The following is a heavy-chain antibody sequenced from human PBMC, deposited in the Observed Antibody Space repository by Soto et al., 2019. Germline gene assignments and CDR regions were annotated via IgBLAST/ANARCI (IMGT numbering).Heavy chain of an antibody. J-gene: IGHJ4*02. CDR3: ARVRGTAGKRYFDY. CDR1: GGSISSYY. CDR2: IYYSGST. V-gene: IGHV4-59*01. Sequence: SETLSLTCTVSGGSISSYYWSWIRQPPGKGLEWIGYIYYSGSTNYNPSLKSRVTISVDTSKNQFSLKLDSVTPADTAVYYCARVRGTAGKRYFDYWGPGTLVTVSS. D-gene: IGHD6-13*01.